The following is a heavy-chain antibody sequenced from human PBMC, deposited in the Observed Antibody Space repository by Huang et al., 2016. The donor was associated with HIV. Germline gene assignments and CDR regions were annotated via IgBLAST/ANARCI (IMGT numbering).Heavy chain of an antibody. CDR2: SDPGDSDT. D-gene: IGHD3-10*01. CDR1: GYRFRSNW. Sequence: EVQLVQSGAEVKKPGESLKISCKGSGYRFRSNWIGWVRQMRGKGLEWRGISDPGDSDTRYSPSFQGQVTISADKSINTAYLQWSSLKASDTAMYYCARLIGSPSFYYGLDVWGQGTTVTVSS. J-gene: IGHJ6*02. CDR3: ARLIGSPSFYYGLDV. V-gene: IGHV5-51*01.